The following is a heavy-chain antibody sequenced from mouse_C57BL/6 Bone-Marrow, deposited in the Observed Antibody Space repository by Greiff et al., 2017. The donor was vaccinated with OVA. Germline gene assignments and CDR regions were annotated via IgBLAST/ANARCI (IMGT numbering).Heavy chain of an antibody. J-gene: IGHJ4*01. Sequence: VQLQQSGAELARPGASVKLSCKASGCTFTSYGISWVKQRTGQGLEWIGEIYPRSGNTYYNEKFKGKATLTADKSSSTAYMELRSLTSEDSAVYFCARSVGYPLMDYWGQGTSVTVSS. CDR3: ARSVGYPLMDY. CDR2: IYPRSGNT. V-gene: IGHV1-81*01. CDR1: GCTFTSYG. D-gene: IGHD2-2*01.